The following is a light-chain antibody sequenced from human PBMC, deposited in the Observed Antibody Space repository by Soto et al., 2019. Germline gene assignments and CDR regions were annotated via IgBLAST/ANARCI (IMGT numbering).Light chain of an antibody. V-gene: IGKV1-5*03. CDR3: LQYNSHPYT. CDR2: KTS. CDR1: QNVNIW. J-gene: IGKJ2*01. Sequence: DIQVTQSPSTLSAYVGDRVIITCRARQNVNIWLAWYQQRPREAPKLLIYKTSSLESGVPSRFSGSGSGTEFTLTISSLEPDDFGTYFCLQYNSHPYTFGQGTKLEIK.